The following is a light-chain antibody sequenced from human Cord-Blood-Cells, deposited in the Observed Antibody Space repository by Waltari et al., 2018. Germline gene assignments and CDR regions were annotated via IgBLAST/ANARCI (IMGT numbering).Light chain of an antibody. CDR3: QVWDSSSDHVV. CDR2: YDC. J-gene: IGLJ2*01. V-gene: IGLV3-21*04. Sequence: SYVLTQPPSVSVAPGKTARITCGGNNIGSKSVHWCQQKPGQAPVLVIYYDCDRPSGIPERFSGSNSGNTATLTISRVEAGDEADYYCQVWDSSSDHVVFGGGTKLTVL. CDR1: NIGSKS.